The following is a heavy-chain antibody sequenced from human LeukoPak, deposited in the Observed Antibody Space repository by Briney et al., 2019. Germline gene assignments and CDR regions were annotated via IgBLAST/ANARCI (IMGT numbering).Heavy chain of an antibody. CDR1: GDSISSGDYY. D-gene: IGHD1-26*01. J-gene: IGHJ4*02. CDR2: ISSSGST. V-gene: IGHV4-61*02. CDR3: ARGALYSVNYKSYFDY. Sequence: SETLSLTCTVSGDSISSGDYYWSWIRQPAGKGLEWIVRISSSGSTNYNPSLKSRVTISVDTSKNQFSLKLSSVTAADTAVYYCARGALYSVNYKSYFDYWGQGTLVSVSS.